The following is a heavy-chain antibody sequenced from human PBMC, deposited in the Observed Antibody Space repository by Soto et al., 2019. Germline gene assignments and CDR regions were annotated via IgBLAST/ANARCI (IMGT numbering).Heavy chain of an antibody. V-gene: IGHV3-23*01. D-gene: IGHD7-27*01. CDR1: GFTFSSYA. Sequence: EVQLLESGGGLVQPGGSLGLSCAASGFTFSSYAMSWVRQPPGRGLGWVSAISGSGGSTYYADSVKGRFTISRDNSKNTLYLQMNSLRAEDTAVYYCAKSSSFLTGDEWDYWGQGTLVTVSS. CDR2: ISGSGGST. CDR3: AKSSSFLTGDEWDY. J-gene: IGHJ4*02.